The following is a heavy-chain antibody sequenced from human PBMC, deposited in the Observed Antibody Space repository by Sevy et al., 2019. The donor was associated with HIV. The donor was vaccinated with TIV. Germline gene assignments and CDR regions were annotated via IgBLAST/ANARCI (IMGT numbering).Heavy chain of an antibody. CDR3: AREESSSVPVASVYYYYGMDV. J-gene: IGHJ6*02. V-gene: IGHV7-4-1*02. Sequence: ASVKVSCKASGYTFTSYAMNWVRQAPGQGLEWMGWINTNTGNPTYAQGFTGRFVFSLDTSVSTAYRQISSLKAEDTAVYYCAREESSSVPVASVYYYYGMDVWGQGTTVTVSS. CDR2: INTNTGNP. D-gene: IGHD6-6*01. CDR1: GYTFTSYA.